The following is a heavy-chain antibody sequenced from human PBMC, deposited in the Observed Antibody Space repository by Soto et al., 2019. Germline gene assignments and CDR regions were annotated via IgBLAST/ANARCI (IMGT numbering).Heavy chain of an antibody. V-gene: IGHV3-30*18. CDR2: ISYDGSNK. D-gene: IGHD5-12*01. CDR1: GFTFSSYG. J-gene: IGHJ6*02. CDR3: AKDTHRGWLLGALGMDV. Sequence: QVQLVESGGGVVQPGRSLRLSCAASGFTFSSYGMHWVRQAPGKGLEWVAVISYDGSNKYYADSVKGRFTISRDNSKNTLYLQMNSLRAEDTAVYYCAKDTHRGWLLGALGMDVWGQGTTVTVSS.